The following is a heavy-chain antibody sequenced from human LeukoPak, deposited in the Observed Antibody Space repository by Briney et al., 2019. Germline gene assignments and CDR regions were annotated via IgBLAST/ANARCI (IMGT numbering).Heavy chain of an antibody. V-gene: IGHV7-4-1*02. CDR3: ARDIRDGYNLIDY. D-gene: IGHD5-24*01. Sequence: GASAKVSCKASGYTFTSYAMNWVRQAPGQGPEWMGWINTNTGNPTYAQGFTGRFVFSLDTSVSTAYLQISSLKAEDTAVYYCARDIRDGYNLIDYWGQGTLVTVSS. J-gene: IGHJ4*02. CDR2: INTNTGNP. CDR1: GYTFTSYA.